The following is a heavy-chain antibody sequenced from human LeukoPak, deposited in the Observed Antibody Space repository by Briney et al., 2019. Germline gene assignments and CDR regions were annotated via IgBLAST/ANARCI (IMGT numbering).Heavy chain of an antibody. J-gene: IGHJ4*02. Sequence: SETLSLTCSVSGGSISTYYWSWIRQPPGKGLEWIGYIYYSGSTNYNPSLKSRVTISVDTSKNQFSLNLSSVTAADTAVYYCARGDSGWSADFDYWGGGTLATVPP. V-gene: IGHV4-59*01. D-gene: IGHD6-19*01. CDR2: IYYSGST. CDR1: GGSISTYY. CDR3: ARGDSGWSADFDY.